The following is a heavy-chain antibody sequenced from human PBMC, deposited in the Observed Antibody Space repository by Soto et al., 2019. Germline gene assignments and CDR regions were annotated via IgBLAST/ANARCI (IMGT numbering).Heavy chain of an antibody. Sequence: QVQLVQSGAEVKKPGSSVKVSCKASGGTFSSYTISWVRQAPGQGLEWMGRIIPILGIANYAQKFQGRVTITADKSTSKAYMELSRLRSEDTAVYYCAREGYSGYEAPIPWFDPWGQGTLVTVSS. CDR2: IIPILGIA. V-gene: IGHV1-69*02. CDR3: AREGYSGYEAPIPWFDP. D-gene: IGHD5-12*01. J-gene: IGHJ5*02. CDR1: GGTFSSYT.